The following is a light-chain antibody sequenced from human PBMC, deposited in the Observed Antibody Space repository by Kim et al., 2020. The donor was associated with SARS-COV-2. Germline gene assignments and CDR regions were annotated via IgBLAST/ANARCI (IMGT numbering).Light chain of an antibody. J-gene: IGKJ4*01. Sequence: SPGERATLSGRARQSVSSNLAWYQQKPGQAPRLLIYGASTRATGIPARFSGSGSGTEFTLTISSLQSEDFAVYYCQQYNNWPALSFGGGTKVDIK. CDR1: QSVSSN. V-gene: IGKV3-15*01. CDR2: GAS. CDR3: QQYNNWPALS.